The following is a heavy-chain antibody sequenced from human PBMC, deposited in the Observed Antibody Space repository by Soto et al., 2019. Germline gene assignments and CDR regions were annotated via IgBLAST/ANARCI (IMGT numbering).Heavy chain of an antibody. CDR1: GGSISRGGYS. V-gene: IGHV4-30-2*01. Sequence: SETLSLTCAVSGGSISRGGYSWSWIRQPPGKGLEWIGYIYHSGSTYYNPSLKSRVTISVDRSKNQFSLKLSSVTAADTAVYYCAAGGGLPQYYWGQGTLVTVSS. D-gene: IGHD5-12*01. CDR2: IYHSGST. J-gene: IGHJ4*02. CDR3: AAGGGLPQYY.